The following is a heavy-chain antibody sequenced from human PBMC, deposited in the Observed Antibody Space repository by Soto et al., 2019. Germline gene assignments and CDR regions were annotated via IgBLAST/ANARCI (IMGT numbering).Heavy chain of an antibody. J-gene: IGHJ4*02. D-gene: IGHD3-10*01. CDR2: INTDGSST. CDR3: AKRGVDTFGLSY. Sequence: EVQLVESGGGLVQPGGSLRLSCAVSGFTFSSFWMHWVRQAPGEGLVWVSRINTDGSSTSYADSVKGRFTIPRDNAKNTLYRQMNSLRVEDTAIYYCAKRGVDTFGLSYWGQGTLVTVSS. CDR1: GFTFSSFW. V-gene: IGHV3-74*01.